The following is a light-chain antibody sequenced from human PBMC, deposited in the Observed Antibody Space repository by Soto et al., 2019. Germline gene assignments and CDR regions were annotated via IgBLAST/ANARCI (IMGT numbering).Light chain of an antibody. CDR3: GSYAGIYTWV. CDR1: SSDVGGYNY. V-gene: IGLV2-11*01. CDR2: DVS. J-gene: IGLJ3*02. Sequence: QSALTQPRSVSGSPGQSVTISCTGTSSDVGGYNYVSWYQQHPGKAPKLMIYDVSKRPSGVPDRFSGSKSGNTASLTISGLQAEDEADYYCGSYAGIYTWVFGGGTQLTVL.